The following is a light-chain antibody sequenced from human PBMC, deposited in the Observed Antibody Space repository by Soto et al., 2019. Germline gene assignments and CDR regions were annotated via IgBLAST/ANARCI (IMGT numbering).Light chain of an antibody. V-gene: IGLV2-14*01. Sequence: QSALTQPASVSGSPGQSITISCTGTSGDVGGYNSVSWYQQHPDKAPKLLIFGVTNRPSGVSDRFSGSKSGNTASLTISALQDEDEADYYCTSYTSVTIVVFGGGTKVTVL. CDR3: TSYTSVTIVV. CDR2: GVT. CDR1: SGDVGGYNS. J-gene: IGLJ2*01.